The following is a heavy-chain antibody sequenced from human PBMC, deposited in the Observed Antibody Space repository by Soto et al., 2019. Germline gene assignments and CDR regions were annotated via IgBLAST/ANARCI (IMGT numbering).Heavy chain of an antibody. CDR1: GRSMSGYY. CDR2: IYTSGTT. D-gene: IGHD3-9*01. Sequence: SETLSLTCTVSGRSMSGYYWSWIRQPAGERLEWIGRIYTSGTTDFNPPLKGRVTMSVDTSKNQFSLKLTSVTAADTALYYCAREDYYDTGYYVVWGQGTQVTVS. J-gene: IGHJ4*02. CDR3: AREDYYDTGYYVV. V-gene: IGHV4-4*07.